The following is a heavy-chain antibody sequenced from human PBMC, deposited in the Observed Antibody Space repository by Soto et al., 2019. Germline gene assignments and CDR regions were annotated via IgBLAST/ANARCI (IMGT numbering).Heavy chain of an antibody. V-gene: IGHV3-30*18. CDR3: AKVITAEAHYYYSGMDV. Sequence: GGSLRLSCAASGFTFSSYGMHWVRQAPGKGLEWVAVISYDGSNKYYADSVKGRFTISRDNSKNTLYLQMNSLRAEDTAVYYCAKVITAEAHYYYSGMDVWGQGTTVTVYS. J-gene: IGHJ6*02. CDR1: GFTFSSYG. D-gene: IGHD3-22*01. CDR2: ISYDGSNK.